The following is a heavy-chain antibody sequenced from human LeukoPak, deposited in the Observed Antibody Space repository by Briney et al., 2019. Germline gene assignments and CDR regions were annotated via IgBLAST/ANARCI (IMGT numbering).Heavy chain of an antibody. CDR3: ARVGSSWPHYYFDY. CDR1: GDSISSYY. CDR2: IYASVTT. Sequence: SETLSLTCTVSGDSISSYYWSWIRQPAGKGLEWIGRIYASVTTDYNPSLKSRVTMSVDTSKNQFSLKLSSVTAADTAVYYCARVGSSWPHYYFDYWGQGTLVTVSS. D-gene: IGHD6-13*01. V-gene: IGHV4-4*07. J-gene: IGHJ4*02.